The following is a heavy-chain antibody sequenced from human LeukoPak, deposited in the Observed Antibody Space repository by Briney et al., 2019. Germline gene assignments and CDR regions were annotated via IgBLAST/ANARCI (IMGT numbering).Heavy chain of an antibody. J-gene: IGHJ4*02. CDR1: GGTFISYA. CDR2: IIPIFGTA. CDR3: ARELGSSSPGDY. V-gene: IGHV1-69*01. D-gene: IGHD6-6*01. Sequence: SVKVSCKASGGTFISYAISCVRQAPGQGLEWMGGIIPIFGTAKYAQKFQGRVTITADEYTSTAYMELSSLRSEDTAVYYCARELGSSSPGDYWGQGTLVTVSS.